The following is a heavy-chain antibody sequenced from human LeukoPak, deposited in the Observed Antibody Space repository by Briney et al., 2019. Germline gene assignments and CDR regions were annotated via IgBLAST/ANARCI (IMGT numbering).Heavy chain of an antibody. Sequence: SETLSLTCTVSGGSISSYYWSWIRQPPGKGLEWAGYIYYSGSTHYNPSLKSRVTISVDTSKNQFSLKLSSVTAADTAVYFCARTQEAGYSSGRYDSYYCYYMDVWGKGTTVTISS. CDR2: IYYSGST. CDR1: GGSISSYY. V-gene: IGHV4-59*01. J-gene: IGHJ6*03. D-gene: IGHD6-19*01. CDR3: ARTQEAGYSSGRYDSYYCYYMDV.